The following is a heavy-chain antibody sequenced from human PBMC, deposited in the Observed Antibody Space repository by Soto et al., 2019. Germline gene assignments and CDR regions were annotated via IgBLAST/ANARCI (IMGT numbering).Heavy chain of an antibody. CDR2: ISSSSSYT. D-gene: IGHD5-12*01. Sequence: PGGSLRLSCAASGFTFSDYYMSWIRQAPGKGLEWVSYISSSSSYTNYADSVKGRFTISRDNAKNSLYLQMNSLRAEDTAVYYCARVGDGYAVGVFDYWGQGTLVTVSS. CDR1: GFTFSDYY. V-gene: IGHV3-11*06. J-gene: IGHJ4*02. CDR3: ARVGDGYAVGVFDY.